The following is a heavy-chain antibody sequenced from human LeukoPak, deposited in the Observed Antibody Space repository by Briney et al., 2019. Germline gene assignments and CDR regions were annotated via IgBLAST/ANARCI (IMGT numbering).Heavy chain of an antibody. D-gene: IGHD6-19*01. J-gene: IGHJ5*02. CDR1: GFTFSSYS. V-gene: IGHV3-21*01. Sequence: GGSLRLSCAASGFTFSSYSMNWVRQAPGKGLEWVSSISSSCSYIYYADSVKGRFTISRDNAKNSLYLQMNSLRAEDTAVYYCARGRAVAGRRWFDPWGQGTLVTVSS. CDR3: ARGRAVAGRRWFDP. CDR2: ISSSCSYI.